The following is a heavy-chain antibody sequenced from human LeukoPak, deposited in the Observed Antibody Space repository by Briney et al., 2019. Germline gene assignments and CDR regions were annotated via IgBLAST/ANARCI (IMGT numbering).Heavy chain of an antibody. V-gene: IGHV3-66*01. CDR3: ARDRGGSYLQGYFLH. J-gene: IGHJ1*01. CDR2: LYPGGST. D-gene: IGHD1-26*01. Sequence: GESLRLSCAASGFTFSSSYMSWVRQAPGKGLELVSVLYPGGSTYISDSVKGRFSISRDNSNNTLNLQMNSLRVEDTAVYYCARDRGGSYLQGYFLHWGQGSLVIVSS. CDR1: GFTFSSSY.